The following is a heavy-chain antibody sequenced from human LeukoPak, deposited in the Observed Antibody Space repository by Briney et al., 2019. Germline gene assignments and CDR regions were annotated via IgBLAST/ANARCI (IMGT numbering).Heavy chain of an antibody. CDR1: GGSLTTHY. Sequence: PSETLSLTCTVSGGSLTTHYWSWIRQPPGKGLEWIAYLRDSVTTKDTPSLKSRVTLSADTSKNQYFLRPTSVTAADTAVYYCATIKRGDIFGYFDFWGQGILVTVSS. CDR3: ATIKRGDIFGYFDF. J-gene: IGHJ4*02. CDR2: LRDSVTT. V-gene: IGHV4-59*11. D-gene: IGHD5-18*01.